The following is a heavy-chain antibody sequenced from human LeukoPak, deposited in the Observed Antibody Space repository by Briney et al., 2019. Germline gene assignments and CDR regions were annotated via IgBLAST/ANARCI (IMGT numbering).Heavy chain of an antibody. Sequence: SETLSLTCTVSGGSISSYYWSWIRQPPGKGLEWIGYIYYGGSTNYNPSLKSRVTISVDTSKNQFSLKLSSVTAADTAVYYCARRSRDFNYFDYWGQGTLVTVSS. V-gene: IGHV4-59*08. CDR1: GGSISSYY. CDR2: IYYGGST. CDR3: ARRSRDFNYFDY. J-gene: IGHJ4*02. D-gene: IGHD5-24*01.